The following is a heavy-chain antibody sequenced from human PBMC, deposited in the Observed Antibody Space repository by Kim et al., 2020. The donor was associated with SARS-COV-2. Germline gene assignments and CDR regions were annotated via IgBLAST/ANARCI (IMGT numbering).Heavy chain of an antibody. CDR3: ARGVSYYDSSGLDP. V-gene: IGHV3-21*01. Sequence: GGSLRLSCAASGFTFSSYSMNWVRQAPGKGLEWVSSISSSSSYIYYADSVKGRFTISRDNAKNSLYLQMNSLRAEDTAVYYCARGVSYYDSSGLDPWGQGTLVTVSS. CDR2: ISSSSSYI. J-gene: IGHJ5*02. D-gene: IGHD3-22*01. CDR1: GFTFSSYS.